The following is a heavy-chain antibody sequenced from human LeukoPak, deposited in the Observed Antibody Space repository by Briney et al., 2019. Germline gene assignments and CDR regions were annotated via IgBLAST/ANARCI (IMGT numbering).Heavy chain of an antibody. D-gene: IGHD3-22*01. J-gene: IGHJ4*02. Sequence: GRSLRLSCAASGFTFSSYAMHWVRQAPGKGLEWVAVISYDGSNKYYADSVKGRFTISRDNSKNTLYLQMNSLRAEDAAVYYCARDYDSSGYFFDYWGQGTLVTVSS. CDR2: ISYDGSNK. CDR3: ARDYDSSGYFFDY. V-gene: IGHV3-30*04. CDR1: GFTFSSYA.